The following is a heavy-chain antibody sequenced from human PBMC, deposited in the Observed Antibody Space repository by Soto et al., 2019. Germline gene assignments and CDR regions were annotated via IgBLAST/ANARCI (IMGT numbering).Heavy chain of an antibody. CDR1: GYTFIHYY. Sequence: QVQLVQSGAEVKKPGASVKISCKASGYTFIHYYIHWVRQAPGQGLEWMAIINPNGGSTNYAQKFQGRVTLTSDTSTITVSMELNSLESDVTAVYFCARSLLQGDFWGQGTLVTVSS. J-gene: IGHJ4*02. CDR3: ARSLLQGDF. D-gene: IGHD2-21*01. CDR2: INPNGGST. V-gene: IGHV1-46*01.